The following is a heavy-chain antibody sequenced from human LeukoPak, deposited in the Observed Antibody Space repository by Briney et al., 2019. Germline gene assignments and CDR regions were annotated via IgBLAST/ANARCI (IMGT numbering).Heavy chain of an antibody. CDR1: GFTFSSYS. Sequence: GGSLRLSCAASGFTFSSYSMKWVRQAPGKGRGWVSSISSSSSYIYYADSVSGRFTIAIDKAKNPVYLEMNSLRADDTAVYYCARSARLMKGVVEVTALDDWGQGTLVTVSS. CDR2: ISSSSSYI. CDR3: ARSARLMKGVVEVTALDD. V-gene: IGHV3-21*01. J-gene: IGHJ4*02. D-gene: IGHD3-3*01.